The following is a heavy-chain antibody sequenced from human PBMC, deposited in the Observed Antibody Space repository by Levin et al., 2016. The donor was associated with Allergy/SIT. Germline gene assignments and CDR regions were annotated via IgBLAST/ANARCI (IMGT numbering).Heavy chain of an antibody. J-gene: IGHJ3*02. CDR3: ARISGLNKEVDALDM. Sequence: ASVKVSCKSSGYTFTSYGFAWVRQAPGHGLQWMGWINAKNGNTNYAQNFQGRVTMTTDTSTSTVYMEVTNLRFDDTAVYYCARISGLNKEVDALDMWGQGTTVTVSS. CDR1: GYTFTSYG. D-gene: IGHD6-25*01. V-gene: IGHV1-18*01. CDR2: INAKNGNT.